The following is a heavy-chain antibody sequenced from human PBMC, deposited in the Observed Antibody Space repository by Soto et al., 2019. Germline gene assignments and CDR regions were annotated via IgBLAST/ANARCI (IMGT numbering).Heavy chain of an antibody. CDR2: ISAYNGNT. CDR1: GYTFTSYG. J-gene: IGHJ4*02. CDR3: ARAAYGTPRQATFDY. D-gene: IGHD1-7*01. V-gene: IGHV1-18*01. Sequence: ASVKVSCKASGYTFTSYGISWVRQAPGQGLEWMGWISAYNGNTNYAQKLQGRVTMTTDTSTSTAYMELRSLRSDDTAVYYCARAAYGTPRQATFDYWGQGTLVTVSS.